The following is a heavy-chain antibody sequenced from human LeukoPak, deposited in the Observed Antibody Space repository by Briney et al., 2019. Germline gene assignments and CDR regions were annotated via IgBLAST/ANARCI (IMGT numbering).Heavy chain of an antibody. D-gene: IGHD2-21*02. V-gene: IGHV4-34*01. CDR2: INHSGST. J-gene: IGHJ4*02. Sequence: NPSETLSLTCAVYGGSFSGYYWSWIRQPPGKGLEWIGEINHSGSTNYNPSLKSRVTISVDTSKNQFSLKLSSVTAADTAVYYCARGLAKDCGGDCYPNDYWGQGTLVTVSS. CDR1: GGSFSGYY. CDR3: ARGLAKDCGGDCYPNDY.